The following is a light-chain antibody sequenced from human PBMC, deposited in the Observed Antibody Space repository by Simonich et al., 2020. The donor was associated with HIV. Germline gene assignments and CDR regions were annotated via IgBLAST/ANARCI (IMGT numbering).Light chain of an antibody. J-gene: IGLJ3*02. Sequence: QSALTQPPSASGSPGQSVTISCTGTSSDVGGYNYVSWYQPHPGKAPKLMIYEVSKRPSGVPDRFSGSKSGNTASLTVSGLQAEDEADYYCAAWDDSLNGWVFGGGTKLTVL. CDR1: SSDVGGYNY. V-gene: IGLV2-8*01. CDR2: EVS. CDR3: AAWDDSLNGWV.